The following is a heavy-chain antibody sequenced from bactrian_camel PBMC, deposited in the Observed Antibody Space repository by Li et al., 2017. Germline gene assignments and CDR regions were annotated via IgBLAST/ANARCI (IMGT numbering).Heavy chain of an antibody. J-gene: IGHJ6*01. CDR2: LNEFGGSL. V-gene: IGHV3S54*01. D-gene: IGHD6*01. Sequence: HVQLVESGGGSVQAGGSLRLSCVASEYTVCGGWFRQAAGKEREVIATLNEFGGSLTYADSVKGRFTISQDNAKKTLFLQMNSLKAEDTAMYYCAATRRYLNSCKSRTDFSYWGQGTQVTVS. CDR3: AATRRYLNSCKSRTDFSY. CDR1: EYTVC.